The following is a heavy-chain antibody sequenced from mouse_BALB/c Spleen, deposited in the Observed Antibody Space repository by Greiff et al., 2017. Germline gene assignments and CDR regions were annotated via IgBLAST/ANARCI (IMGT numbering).Heavy chain of an antibody. CDR3: ARYGNYAFDY. D-gene: IGHD2-1*01. J-gene: IGHJ2*01. CDR1: GFTFTDYY. V-gene: IGHV7-3*02. Sequence: EVMLVESGGGLVQPGGSLRLSCATSGFTFTDYYMSWVRQPPGKALEWLGFIRNKANGYTTEYSASVKGRFTISRDNSQSILYLQMNTLRAEDSATYYCARYGNYAFDYWGQGTTLTVSS. CDR2: IRNKANGYTT.